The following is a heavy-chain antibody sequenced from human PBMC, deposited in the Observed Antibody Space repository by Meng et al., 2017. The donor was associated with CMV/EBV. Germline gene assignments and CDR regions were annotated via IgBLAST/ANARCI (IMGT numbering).Heavy chain of an antibody. CDR1: GFTFSSYW. Sequence: GGSLRFSCAASGFTFSSYWMSWVRQAPGKGLEWVANIKQDGSEKYYVDSVKGRFTISRDNAKNSLYLQMNSLRAEDTAVYYCAKDVVVPAAFDPWGQGTLVTVSS. D-gene: IGHD2-2*01. V-gene: IGHV3-7*04. CDR3: AKDVVVPAAFDP. J-gene: IGHJ5*02. CDR2: IKQDGSEK.